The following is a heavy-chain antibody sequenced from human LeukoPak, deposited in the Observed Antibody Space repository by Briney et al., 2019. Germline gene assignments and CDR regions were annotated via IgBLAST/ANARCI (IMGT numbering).Heavy chain of an antibody. CDR1: GFTFSTYA. CDR2: ISYDGTNK. Sequence: RGSLRLSCAASGFTFSTYAMHWVRQAPGKGLEWVAFISYDGTNKYCADSVKGRFTISRDNSKTTLYLQMNSLRAEDTALYYCAREILTGYAFDIWGQGTMVTVS. J-gene: IGHJ3*02. D-gene: IGHD7-27*01. V-gene: IGHV3-30-3*01. CDR3: AREILTGYAFDI.